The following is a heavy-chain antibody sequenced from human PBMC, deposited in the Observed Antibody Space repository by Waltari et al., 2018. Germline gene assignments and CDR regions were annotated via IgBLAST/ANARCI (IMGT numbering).Heavy chain of an antibody. J-gene: IGHJ4*02. CDR1: GFIFSRFA. CDR3: TKMRRNLPRDIIDN. Sequence: EVQLLESGGGLVQRGGSLRLSCAVSGFIFSRFAVSWVRHTPGKGLEWVAGTSASSGSTYYADSVQGRFTISRDNSKKRVFLQMNSLRAEDTATYYCTKMRRNLPRDIIDNWGQGTQVIIAS. CDR2: TSASSGST. V-gene: IGHV3-23*01.